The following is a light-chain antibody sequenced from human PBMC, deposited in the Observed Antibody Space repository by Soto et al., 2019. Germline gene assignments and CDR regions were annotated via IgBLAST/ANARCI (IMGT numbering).Light chain of an antibody. CDR2: AAD. CDR1: QSVSNK. CDR3: QQYNNWPPWT. V-gene: IGKV3-15*01. Sequence: EVVMRQSPATLSVSPGETATLSCRASQSVSNKLAWYQQRPGQAPRLLIYAADTRATGIPYRFSGSGSGREFILTISSRQSEDVAVYYCQQYNNWPPWTFGQGTKVEVK. J-gene: IGKJ1*01.